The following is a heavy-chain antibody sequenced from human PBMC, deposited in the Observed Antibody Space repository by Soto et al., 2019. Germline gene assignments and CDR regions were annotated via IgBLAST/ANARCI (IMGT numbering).Heavy chain of an antibody. J-gene: IGHJ6*02. D-gene: IGHD6-25*01. Sequence: QVQLVQSGAEVKKLGASVKVSCKASGYTFTSYGISWVRQAPGQGLEWMGWISAYNGNTNYAQKLQGRVTMTTDTSTSTAYMELRSLRSDDTAVYYCARDQPIQGAAINYGMDVWGQGTTVTVSS. V-gene: IGHV1-18*01. CDR3: ARDQPIQGAAINYGMDV. CDR1: GYTFTSYG. CDR2: ISAYNGNT.